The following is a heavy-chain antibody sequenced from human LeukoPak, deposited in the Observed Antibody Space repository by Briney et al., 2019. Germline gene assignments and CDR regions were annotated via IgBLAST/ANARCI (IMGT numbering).Heavy chain of an antibody. CDR2: IYDSGSA. V-gene: IGHV4-38-2*01. CDR1: GSSISSGYY. CDR3: ARSPDVLLWFGESLNWFDP. D-gene: IGHD3-10*01. J-gene: IGHJ5*02. Sequence: SETLSLTCAVSGSSISSGYYWGWIRQPPGKGLEWIGSIYDSGSASYNPALESRVTISVDTSKNQFSLKLSSVTAADTAVYYCARSPDVLLWFGESLNWFDPWGQGTLATVSS.